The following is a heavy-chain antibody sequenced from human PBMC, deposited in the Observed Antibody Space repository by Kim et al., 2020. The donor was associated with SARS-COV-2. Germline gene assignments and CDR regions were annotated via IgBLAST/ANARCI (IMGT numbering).Heavy chain of an antibody. J-gene: IGHJ4*01. V-gene: IGHV1-69*13. CDR1: GGTFSSYA. CDR2: IIPIFGTA. CDR3: ASLWDGIQLFDY. Sequence: ASVKVSCKASGGTFSSYAISWVRQAPGQGLEWMGGIIPIFGTANYAQKFQGRVTITADESTSTAYMELSSLRSEDTAVYYCASLWDGIQLFDYWGQEPWSPSPQ. D-gene: IGHD5-18*01.